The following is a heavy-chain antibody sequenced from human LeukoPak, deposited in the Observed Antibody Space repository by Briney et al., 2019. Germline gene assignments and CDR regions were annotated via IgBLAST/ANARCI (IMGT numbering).Heavy chain of an antibody. Sequence: PGGSLRLSCAASGFTFSSYSMNWVRQAPGKGLEWVSYISSSSTIYYADSVKGRFTISRDNAKNSLYLQMNSLRAEDTAVYYCARRASGIKGFDYWGQGTLVTVSS. D-gene: IGHD3-10*01. CDR2: ISSSSTI. CDR3: ARRASGIKGFDY. J-gene: IGHJ4*02. V-gene: IGHV3-48*04. CDR1: GFTFSSYS.